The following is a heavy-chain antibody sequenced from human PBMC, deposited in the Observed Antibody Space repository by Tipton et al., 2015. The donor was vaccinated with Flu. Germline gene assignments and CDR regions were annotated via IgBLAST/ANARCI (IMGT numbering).Heavy chain of an antibody. J-gene: IGHJ1*01. D-gene: IGHD1-26*01. CDR3: ARYGTYDGSRYFQH. CDR2: IYYSGST. V-gene: IGHV4-59*01. CDR1: GGSISSYY. Sequence: TLSLTCTVSGGSISSYYWSWIRQPPGKGLEWIGHIYYSGSTNYSPSLKSRVTISVDTFKNQSSLKLSSVTAADTSVYYCARYGTYDGSRYFQHWGQGTLVTVSS.